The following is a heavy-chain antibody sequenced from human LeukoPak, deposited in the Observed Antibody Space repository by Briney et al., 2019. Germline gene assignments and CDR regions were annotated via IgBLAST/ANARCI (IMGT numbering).Heavy chain of an antibody. Sequence: GGSLRLSCAASGFTFSSHGMHWVRQAPGKGLEWVAVIWYDGSNKYYADSVKGRFTISRDNSKNTLYLQMNSLRAEDTAVYYCARDGTGSNSGWYIHWGQGALVAVSS. V-gene: IGHV3-33*01. D-gene: IGHD6-19*01. CDR3: ARDGTGSNSGWYIH. CDR2: IWYDGSNK. CDR1: GFTFSSHG. J-gene: IGHJ4*02.